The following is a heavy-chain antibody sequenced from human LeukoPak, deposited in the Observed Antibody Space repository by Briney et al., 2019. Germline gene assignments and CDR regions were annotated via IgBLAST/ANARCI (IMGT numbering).Heavy chain of an antibody. CDR2: IKSKADGGTT. V-gene: IGHV3-15*01. J-gene: IGHJ4*02. Sequence: GGSLRLSCAASGFTFSNVWMSWVRPAPGKGLEWVGRIKSKADGGTTDYAAPVEGTFTTSRDDSKNTLYLQMNSLKTEDTAVYFCTTPGTYYDILTGYPLTRFWGQGTLVTVSS. CDR1: GFTFSNVW. CDR3: TTPGTYYDILTGYPLTRF. D-gene: IGHD3-9*01.